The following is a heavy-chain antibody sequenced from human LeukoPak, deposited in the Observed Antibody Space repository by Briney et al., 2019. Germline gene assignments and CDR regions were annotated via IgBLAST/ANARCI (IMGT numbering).Heavy chain of an antibody. CDR1: GFTFSSYA. D-gene: IGHD5-12*01. CDR3: AKASGYGHLYYFDY. J-gene: IGHJ4*02. V-gene: IGHV3-23*01. Sequence: PGGSLRLSCAASGFTFSSYAISWVRQAPGKGLEWVSAISGSGGSTYYADSVKGRFTISRDNSKNTLYLQMNSLRAEDTAVYYCAKASGYGHLYYFDYWGQGTLVTVSS. CDR2: ISGSGGST.